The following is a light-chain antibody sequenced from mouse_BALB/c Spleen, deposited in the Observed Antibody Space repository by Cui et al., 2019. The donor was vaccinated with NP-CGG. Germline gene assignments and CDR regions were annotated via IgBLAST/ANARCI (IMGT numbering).Light chain of an antibody. CDR1: TGAFTTSNY. CDR2: GTN. Sequence: QAVVTPESALTTSPGETVTLTCRSSTGAFTTSNYANWVQEKPDHLFPGLIGGTNNRVPGVPARFSGSLIGDKAALTITGAQTEDEAIYFCALWYSNHWVFGGGTKLTVL. V-gene: IGLV1*01. J-gene: IGLJ1*01. CDR3: ALWYSNHWV.